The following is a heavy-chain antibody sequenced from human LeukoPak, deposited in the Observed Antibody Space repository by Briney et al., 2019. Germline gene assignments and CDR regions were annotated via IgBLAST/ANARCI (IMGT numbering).Heavy chain of an antibody. Sequence: PSETLSLTCAVYGGSFSGYYWSWIRQPPGKGLGWIGEINHSGSTNYNPSLKSRVTISVDTSKNQFSLKLSSVTAADTAVYYCARQKGSYDSSGYYYYFDYWGQGTLVTVSS. D-gene: IGHD3-22*01. CDR2: INHSGST. J-gene: IGHJ4*02. CDR1: GGSFSGYY. V-gene: IGHV4-34*01. CDR3: ARQKGSYDSSGYYYYFDY.